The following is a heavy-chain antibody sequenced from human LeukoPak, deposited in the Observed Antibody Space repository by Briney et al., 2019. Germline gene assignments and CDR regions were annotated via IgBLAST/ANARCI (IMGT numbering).Heavy chain of an antibody. J-gene: IGHJ4*02. CDR1: GFSFSSYE. Sequence: GGSLRLSCAASGFSFSSYEMNWVRQAPGKGPEWISYINSIGTTIYYADSVKGRFTASRDNAKSSLYLQTSSLRVEDTAVYYCARNRGSEVDYWGQGTLVTVSS. V-gene: IGHV3-48*03. CDR2: INSIGTTI. CDR3: ARNRGSEVDY. D-gene: IGHD2-15*01.